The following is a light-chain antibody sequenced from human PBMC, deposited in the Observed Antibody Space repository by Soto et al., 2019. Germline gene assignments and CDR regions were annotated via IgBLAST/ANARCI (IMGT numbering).Light chain of an antibody. Sequence: EIVLTQSPGTLSLSPGERATLSYRASQSVSSSYLAWYQQKPGQAPRLLIYGASSRATGIPDRFSGSGSGTDFTLTISRLEPKDFAVYYCQQYGSSPYTFGQGTKLEIK. CDR2: GAS. V-gene: IGKV3-20*01. J-gene: IGKJ2*01. CDR1: QSVSSSY. CDR3: QQYGSSPYT.